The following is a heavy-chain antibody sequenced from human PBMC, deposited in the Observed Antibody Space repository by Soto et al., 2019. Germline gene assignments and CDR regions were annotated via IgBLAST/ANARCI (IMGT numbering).Heavy chain of an antibody. CDR2: IVSSGEK. J-gene: IGHJ5*02. Sequence: QVTLKESGPVLVKPKEPLTLRCTVSGLSITDSEMGVSWIRHPPVQPLEWLDHIVSSGEKSYSTFLKSRLVISKDTSKSQIVLTMTNTDPADTATYYCARSQLGVAVSPRFAPWGQGIPVTVSS. D-gene: IGHD2-2*01. V-gene: IGHV2-26*01. CDR1: GLSITDSEMG. CDR3: ARSQLGVAVSPRFAP.